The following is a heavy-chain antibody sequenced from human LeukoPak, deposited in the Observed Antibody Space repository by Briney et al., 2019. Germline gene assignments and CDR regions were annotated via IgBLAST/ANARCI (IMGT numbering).Heavy chain of an antibody. CDR3: ARGQYRRDY. CDR1: GGSISSSSYY. J-gene: IGHJ4*02. Sequence: SETLSLTCIVSGGSISSSSYYWGWIRQPPGKGLEWIGSMYYSGSTYYNPTLRSRVTISVGTSKNQFSLKLTSVTAADTAVYYCARGQYRRDYWGQGTLVTVSS. D-gene: IGHD5-18*01. V-gene: IGHV4-39*01. CDR2: MYYSGST.